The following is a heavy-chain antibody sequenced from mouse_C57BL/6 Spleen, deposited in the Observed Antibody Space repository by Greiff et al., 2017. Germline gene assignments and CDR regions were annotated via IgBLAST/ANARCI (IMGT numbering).Heavy chain of an antibody. J-gene: IGHJ2*01. V-gene: IGHV1-82*01. CDR3: ARAQLRGYYFDY. CDR1: GYAFSSSW. CDR2: MYPGDGDT. D-gene: IGHD3-2*02. Sequence: QVQLKESGPELVKPGASVKISCKASGYAFSSSWMNWVKQRPGKGLEWIGRMYPGDGDTNYNGKFKGKATLTADKSSSTAYMQLRSLTSEDSAVYFCARAQLRGYYFDYWGQGTTLTVSS.